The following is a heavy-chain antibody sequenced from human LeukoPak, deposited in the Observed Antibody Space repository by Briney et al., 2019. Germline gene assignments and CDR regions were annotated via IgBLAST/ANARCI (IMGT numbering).Heavy chain of an antibody. Sequence: GALRLSCAASGFTFSSSGIHWVRQAPGKRLQWVAAISFDGNNKYYTDSVKGRFTISRDNSKNTVFLQMNSLKPEDTAVYYCAKVHSYGWLHNFDYWGQGTLVTVSS. V-gene: IGHV3-30*18. CDR1: GFTFSSSG. CDR2: ISFDGNNK. J-gene: IGHJ4*02. CDR3: AKVHSYGWLHNFDY. D-gene: IGHD5-24*01.